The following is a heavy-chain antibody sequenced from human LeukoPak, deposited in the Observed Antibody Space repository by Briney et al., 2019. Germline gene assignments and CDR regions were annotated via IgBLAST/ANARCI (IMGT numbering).Heavy chain of an antibody. CDR1: GGSISSGGYY. CDR2: IYYSGST. J-gene: IGHJ6*02. CDR3: ARGTAYYGMDV. D-gene: IGHD5-18*01. Sequence: SETLSPTCTVSGGSISSGGYYWSWIRQHPGKGLEWIGYIYYSGSTYYNPSLKSRVTISVDTSKNQFSLKLSSVTAADTAVYYCARGTAYYGMDVWGQGTTVTVSS. V-gene: IGHV4-31*03.